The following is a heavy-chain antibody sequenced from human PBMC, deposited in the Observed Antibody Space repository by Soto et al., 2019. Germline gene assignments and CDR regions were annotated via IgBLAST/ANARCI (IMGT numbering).Heavy chain of an antibody. CDR3: ARSLRFLEWLYYYYGMDV. Sequence: PSETLSLTCTVSGGSISSSSYYWGWIRQPPGKGLEWIGSIYYSGSTYYNPSLKSRVTISVDTSKNQFSLKLSSVTAADTAVYYCARSLRFLEWLYYYYGMDVWGQGTTVTVS. CDR2: IYYSGST. D-gene: IGHD3-3*01. J-gene: IGHJ6*02. V-gene: IGHV4-39*01. CDR1: GGSISSSSYY.